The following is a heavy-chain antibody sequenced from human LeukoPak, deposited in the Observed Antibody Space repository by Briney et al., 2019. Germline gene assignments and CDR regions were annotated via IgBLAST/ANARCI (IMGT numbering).Heavy chain of an antibody. Sequence: ASVKVPCKASGYTFTGYYMHWVRQARGQGLEWMGWINLKSGGTKYAQKFQGRVTMTRDTSISTAYMDLSRLTSDDTAVYYCARDLAADSAPLLDYWGQGTLVAVSS. CDR2: INLKSGGT. J-gene: IGHJ4*02. V-gene: IGHV1-2*02. CDR1: GYTFTGYY. D-gene: IGHD6-13*01. CDR3: ARDLAADSAPLLDY.